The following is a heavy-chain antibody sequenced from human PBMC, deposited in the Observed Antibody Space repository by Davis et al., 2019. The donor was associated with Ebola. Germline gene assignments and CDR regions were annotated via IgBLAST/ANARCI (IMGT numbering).Heavy chain of an antibody. Sequence: PSETLSLTCAVYGGSFNGYFWSWIRQHPGKGLEWIGYIYYSGSTYYNPSLKSRVTISVDTSKNQFSLKLSSVTAADTAVYYCARSYCGGDCSFDYWGQGTLVTVSS. D-gene: IGHD2-21*01. J-gene: IGHJ4*02. CDR3: ARSYCGGDCSFDY. CDR2: IYYSGST. V-gene: IGHV4-31*11. CDR1: GGSFNGYF.